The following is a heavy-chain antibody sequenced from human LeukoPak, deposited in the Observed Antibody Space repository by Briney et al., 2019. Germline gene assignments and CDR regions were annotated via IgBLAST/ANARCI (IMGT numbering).Heavy chain of an antibody. J-gene: IGHJ4*02. CDR2: VTISGDNT. CDR3: ARGSSGWRYYFDY. V-gene: IGHV3-48*03. CDR1: GFTFSSYE. Sequence: PGGSLRLSCAASGFTFSSYEMNWVRQAPGKGLEWVSSVTISGDNTYYADSVKGRFTISRDNAKNSLYLQMNSLRAEDTAVYYCARGSSGWRYYFDYWGQGTLVTVSS. D-gene: IGHD6-19*01.